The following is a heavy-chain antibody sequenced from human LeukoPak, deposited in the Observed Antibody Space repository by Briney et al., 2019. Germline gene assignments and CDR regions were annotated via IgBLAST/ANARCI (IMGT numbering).Heavy chain of an antibody. CDR2: ISAHNGNT. V-gene: IGHV1-18*01. J-gene: IGHJ4*02. CDR3: ARDLGNYFHF. D-gene: IGHD3-10*01. Sequence: GASVKVSCKASGYSFTSYGISWVRQAPGQGLEWMGWISAHNGNTKYAQEVQGRVTMTTDTSTSTAYMEMRSLRSDDTAVYYCARDLGNYFHFWGQGTVVTVSS. CDR1: GYSFTSYG.